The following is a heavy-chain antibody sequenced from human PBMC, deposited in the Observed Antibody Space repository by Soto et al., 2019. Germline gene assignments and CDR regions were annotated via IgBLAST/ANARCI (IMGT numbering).Heavy chain of an antibody. J-gene: IGHJ6*02. Sequence: ASVKAPCHASGYTFTSYAMHWVRQVPGQTREWMGWINAGNGNTNYAQKFRGRVTITADESTSTAYMELSSLRSEDTAVYYCARGVTIFGVVTTYYYYGMDAWGQGTTVTVSS. CDR3: ARGVTIFGVVTTYYYYGMDA. CDR1: GYTFTSYA. D-gene: IGHD3-3*01. V-gene: IGHV1-3*01. CDR2: INAGNGNT.